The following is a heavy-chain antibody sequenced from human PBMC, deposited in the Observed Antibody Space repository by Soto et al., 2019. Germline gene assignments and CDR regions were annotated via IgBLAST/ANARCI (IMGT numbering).Heavy chain of an antibody. V-gene: IGHV4-34*01. J-gene: IGHJ1*01. D-gene: IGHD6-13*01. CDR3: ARAAGYSSSWSY. CDR1: GGSFSCYY. Sequence: NLSLTCAFYGGSFSCYYWSWIRQPPGKGLEWIGEINHSESTNYNPSLKSRVTISVDTSKNQLSLKLSSVTAADTAVYYCARAAGYSSSWSYWGQGTLVTVSS. CDR2: INHSEST.